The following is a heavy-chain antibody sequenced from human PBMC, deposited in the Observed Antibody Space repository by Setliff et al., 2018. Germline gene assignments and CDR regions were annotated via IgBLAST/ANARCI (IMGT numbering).Heavy chain of an antibody. V-gene: IGHV4-61*09. CDR1: GVSIGSDDYY. CDR2: IFPSGT. D-gene: IGHD3-3*01. J-gene: IGHJ4*02. CDR3: ARDRFGVAGDF. Sequence: SETLSLTCNVSGVSIGSDDYYWSWMRQPPGKGMEWIGHIFPSGTNFNPSFRSRVSMSADTFKNQYSLELTSLTAADTAVYYCARDRFGVAGDFWGRGTLGTSPQ.